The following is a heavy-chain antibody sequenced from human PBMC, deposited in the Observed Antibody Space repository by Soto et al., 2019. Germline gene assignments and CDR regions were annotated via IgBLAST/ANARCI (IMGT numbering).Heavy chain of an antibody. V-gene: IGHV3-48*03. Sequence: EVQLVESGGGLVQPGGSLRLSCAASGFTFSSYEMNWVRQAPGKGLEWVSYISSSGSTIYYADSVKGRFTISRDNAKNSLYLQMNSLRAEDTAVYYCARAGYGDFLSPWGQGTLVTVSS. CDR1: GFTFSSYE. D-gene: IGHD4-17*01. CDR2: ISSSGSTI. CDR3: ARAGYGDFLSP. J-gene: IGHJ5*02.